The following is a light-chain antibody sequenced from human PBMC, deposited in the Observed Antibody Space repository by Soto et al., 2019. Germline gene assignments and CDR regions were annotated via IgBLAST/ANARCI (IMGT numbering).Light chain of an antibody. J-gene: IGKJ4*01. Sequence: EIVVTQSPDTLSLSPGEGATLSCRASQSLGSNYLAWYQQKPGQPPRLLIYGASSRATGVPDRFSGSGSETDFTLTISKLEPEDFAVYYCQQYSSSPLTFGGGTKVDIK. CDR1: QSLGSNY. V-gene: IGKV3-20*01. CDR3: QQYSSSPLT. CDR2: GAS.